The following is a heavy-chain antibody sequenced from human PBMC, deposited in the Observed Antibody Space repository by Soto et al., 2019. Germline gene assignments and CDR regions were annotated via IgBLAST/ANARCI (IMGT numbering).Heavy chain of an antibody. Sequence: SVNVACKSSVYTSTSYGISSVRQAPGQGLEWMGWISAYNGNTNYAQKLHGRVTMTTDTYTSKPYMELRSLRSDDTAVYYCARSRRIDPAIDDWGQGTLLTVSS. J-gene: IGHJ4*02. D-gene: IGHD2-21*01. V-gene: IGHV1-18*01. CDR1: VYTSTSYG. CDR2: ISAYNGNT. CDR3: ARSRRIDPAIDD.